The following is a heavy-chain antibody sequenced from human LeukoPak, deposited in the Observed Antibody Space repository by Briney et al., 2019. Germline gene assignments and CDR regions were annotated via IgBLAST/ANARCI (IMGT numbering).Heavy chain of an antibody. CDR1: GYTFTSYG. V-gene: IGHV1-18*01. CDR3: ARGIGHLDY. J-gene: IGHJ4*02. Sequence: ASVKVSCKASGYTFTSYGISWVRQAPGQGLEWMGWISAYNGNTNYAQKFQGRVTITRNTSISTAYMELSSLRSEDTAVYYCARGIGHLDYWGQGTLVTVSS. D-gene: IGHD1-26*01. CDR2: ISAYNGNT.